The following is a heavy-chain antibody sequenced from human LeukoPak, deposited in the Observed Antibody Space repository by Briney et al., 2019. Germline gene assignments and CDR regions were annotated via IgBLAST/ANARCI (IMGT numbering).Heavy chain of an antibody. CDR3: ARDQSSQSADYYFDY. Sequence: GGSLRLSCAASGFTFSSYAMHWVRQAPGKGLEYVSAISSNGGSTYYANSVKGRFTISRDNSKNTLYLQMNSLGGEDTALYYCARDQSSQSADYYFDYWGQGTLVTVSS. D-gene: IGHD2-2*01. CDR2: ISSNGGST. J-gene: IGHJ4*02. V-gene: IGHV3-64*01. CDR1: GFTFSSYA.